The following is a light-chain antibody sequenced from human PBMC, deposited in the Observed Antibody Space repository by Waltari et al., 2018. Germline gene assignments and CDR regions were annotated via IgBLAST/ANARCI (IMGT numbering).Light chain of an antibody. J-gene: IGKJ4*01. Sequence: EIVLTQSPGTLSLSPGERATISCRASQTVRTTYLAWYQQKPGQAPTLLISGASSRATGIPDRFSGSGSGTDFSLTISSLEPEDFAVYYCQQYDISPLTFGGGTKVEIK. CDR2: GAS. V-gene: IGKV3-20*01. CDR3: QQYDISPLT. CDR1: QTVRTTY.